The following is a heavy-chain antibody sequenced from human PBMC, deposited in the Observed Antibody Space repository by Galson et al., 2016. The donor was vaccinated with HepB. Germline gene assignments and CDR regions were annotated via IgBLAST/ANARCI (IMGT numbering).Heavy chain of an antibody. CDR2: ISRSGSTI. V-gene: IGHV3-11*04. D-gene: IGHD5-12*01. CDR3: ARDGQVATIGDWFDP. CDR1: GFTFSDYY. Sequence: SLRLSCAASGFTFSDYYMSWIRQAPGRGLEWVSYISRSGSTIYYADSVKGRFTITRDNAKNSLYLQMNSLTAEDTAVYYCARDGQVATIGDWFDPWGQGTLVTVSS. J-gene: IGHJ5*02.